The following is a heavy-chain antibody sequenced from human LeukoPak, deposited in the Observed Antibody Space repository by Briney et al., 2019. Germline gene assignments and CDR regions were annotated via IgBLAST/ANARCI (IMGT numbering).Heavy chain of an antibody. Sequence: PGESLKISCRGSGYIFSDYWIGWVRQMPGGGLEWMGIIYAGASDTRYMPSFQGQVTISADKSINTAYLQWSSLKASDTAVYFCARERGYYCSTGSCYFDFWGQGTLVTVSS. CDR2: IYAGASDT. CDR3: ARERGYYCSTGSCYFDF. CDR1: GYIFSDYW. V-gene: IGHV5-51*01. J-gene: IGHJ4*02. D-gene: IGHD2-15*01.